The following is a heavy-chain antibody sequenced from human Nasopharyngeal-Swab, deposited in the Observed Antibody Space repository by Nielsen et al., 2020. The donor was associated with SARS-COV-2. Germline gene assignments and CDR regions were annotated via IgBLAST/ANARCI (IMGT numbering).Heavy chain of an antibody. CDR1: GYTFTRHA. J-gene: IGHJ5*02. Sequence: ASVKVSCKASGYTFTRHAIHWVRQAPGQGLEWMGWINPNNGETKYSQKFQDRVTITRDTSATIVYMELSSLRSRDTAVYYCAKAGASIPGNWFDRWGQGTPVSVSS. D-gene: IGHD2-21*01. CDR3: AKAGASIPGNWFDR. V-gene: IGHV1-3*01. CDR2: INPNNGET.